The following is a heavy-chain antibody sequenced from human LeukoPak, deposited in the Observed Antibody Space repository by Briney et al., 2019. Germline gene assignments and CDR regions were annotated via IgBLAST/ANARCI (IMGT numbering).Heavy chain of an antibody. CDR2: INPNSGGT. CDR3: AGLGVYYDSSGTDYFDY. J-gene: IGHJ4*02. D-gene: IGHD3-22*01. Sequence: ASVKVSCKASGYTFTGYYMHWARQAPGQGLEWMGWINPNSGGTNYAQKFQGRVTMTRDTSISTAYMELSSLRSDDTAVYYCAGLGVYYDSSGTDYFDYWGQGTLVTVSS. V-gene: IGHV1-2*02. CDR1: GYTFTGYY.